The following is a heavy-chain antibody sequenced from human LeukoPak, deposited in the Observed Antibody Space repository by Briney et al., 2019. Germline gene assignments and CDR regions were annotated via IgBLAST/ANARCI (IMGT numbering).Heavy chain of an antibody. V-gene: IGHV3-23*01. CDR2: ISGSAHKI. CDR1: GFTFSNYA. J-gene: IGHJ4*02. CDR3: AGRVTGYSSGYVY. Sequence: GGSLRLSCVASGFTFSNYAMSWVRQAPEKGLDWVSVISGSAHKIRYADSVKGRFTISRDNSENTVYLQMNNLRTEDTALYYCAGRVTGYSSGYVYWGQGTLVTVSS. D-gene: IGHD5-18*01.